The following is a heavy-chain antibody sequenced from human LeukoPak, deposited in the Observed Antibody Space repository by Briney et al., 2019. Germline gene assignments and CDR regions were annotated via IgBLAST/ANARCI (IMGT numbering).Heavy chain of an antibody. CDR2: IIPIFGTA. D-gene: IGHD3-3*01. V-gene: IGHV1-69*05. J-gene: IGHJ5*02. Sequence: ASVKVSCKASGGTFSSYAISWVRQAPGQGLEWMGGIIPIFGTANYAQKFQGRVTITTDESTSTAYMELSSLRSEDTAAYYCARDRSPHYDFWSGYYFDPWGQGTLVTVSS. CDR3: ARDRSPHYDFWSGYYFDP. CDR1: GGTFSSYA.